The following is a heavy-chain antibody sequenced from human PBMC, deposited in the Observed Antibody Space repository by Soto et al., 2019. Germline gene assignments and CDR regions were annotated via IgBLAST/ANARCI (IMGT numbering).Heavy chain of an antibody. CDR2: MSDDGSKK. CDR1: GSSLSKYG. D-gene: IGHD3-16*01. CDR3: AKELRETGGYYFDC. Sequence: QVQLVESGGGVVQPGRSLRLSCAASGSSLSKYGMHWVRQAPGKGLEWVAEMSDDGSKKYYGDSVKGRFTISRDNSKNTLYLLMDSLRPEDTAMYYCAKELRETGGYYFDCWGQGTLVTVSS. V-gene: IGHV3-30*18. J-gene: IGHJ4*02.